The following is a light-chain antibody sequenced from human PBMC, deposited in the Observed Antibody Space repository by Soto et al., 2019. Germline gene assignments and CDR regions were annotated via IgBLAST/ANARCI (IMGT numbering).Light chain of an antibody. Sequence: DIQMTQFPSTLSASVGDRATITCRASQTTNTWLAWYQQKPGTAPKLLIYDASSLEGGVPSRFSASGSGTEFTLTISSLQPDDLATYYCQQYISYPYTFGQGTKVEIK. CDR1: QTTNTW. J-gene: IGKJ2*01. CDR3: QQYISYPYT. CDR2: DAS. V-gene: IGKV1-5*01.